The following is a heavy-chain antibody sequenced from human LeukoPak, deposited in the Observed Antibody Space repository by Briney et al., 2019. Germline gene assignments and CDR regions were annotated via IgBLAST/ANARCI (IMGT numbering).Heavy chain of an antibody. Sequence: PGGSLRLSCAASGFTFNNYWMTWVRQAPGKGLEWVANIKQDGSEKDYADSVKGRFTISRDNAKSSLFLQMTSLRADDTAIYYCAARYSYGPRPFDYWGQGTLVTVSS. CDR3: AARYSYGPRPFDY. D-gene: IGHD5-18*01. J-gene: IGHJ4*02. CDR1: GFTFNNYW. CDR2: IKQDGSEK. V-gene: IGHV3-7*01.